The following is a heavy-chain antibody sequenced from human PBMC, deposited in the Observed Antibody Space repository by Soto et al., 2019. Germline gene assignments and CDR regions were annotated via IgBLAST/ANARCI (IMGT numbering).Heavy chain of an antibody. CDR2: IYTSGST. CDR3: ARGSLAPDY. J-gene: IGHJ4*02. V-gene: IGHV4-4*07. D-gene: IGHD1-26*01. Sequence: SETLSRTCTVSGAYLNNYYWSWARQPAGKGLEWVGRIYTSGSTNYNPSLESRVTMSVDTSKNQFSLKLSSVTAADTAVYYCARGSLAPDYWGQGTLVTVSS. CDR1: GAYLNNYY.